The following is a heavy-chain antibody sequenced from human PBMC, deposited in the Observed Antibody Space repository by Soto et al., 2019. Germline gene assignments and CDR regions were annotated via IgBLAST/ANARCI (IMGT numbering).Heavy chain of an antibody. D-gene: IGHD1-26*01. V-gene: IGHV1-3*01. CDR1: GVTFTCYS. CDR2: INAGNGNT. J-gene: IGHJ5*02. CDR3: ARARSGSYYPDNWFDP. Sequence: ASVKVCCKDSGVTFTCYSMHWARQDPGQRLEWMGWINAGNGNTKYSQKFQGRVTITRDTSASTAYMELSSLRSEDTAVYYCARARSGSYYPDNWFDPWGQGTLVTVSS.